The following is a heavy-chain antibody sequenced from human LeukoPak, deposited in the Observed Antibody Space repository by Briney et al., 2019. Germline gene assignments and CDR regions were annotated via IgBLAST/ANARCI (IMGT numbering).Heavy chain of an antibody. CDR3: ARDGAAGYCSSTSCPGGGY. D-gene: IGHD2-2*01. V-gene: IGHV1-18*04. CDR1: GYTFTGYY. CDR2: ISAYNGNT. J-gene: IGHJ4*02. Sequence: ASVKVSCKASGYTFTGYYMHWVRQAPGQGLEWMGWISAYNGNTNYAQKLQGRVTMTTDTSTSTAYMELRSLRSDDTAVYYCARDGAAGYCSSTSCPGGGYWGQGTLVTVSS.